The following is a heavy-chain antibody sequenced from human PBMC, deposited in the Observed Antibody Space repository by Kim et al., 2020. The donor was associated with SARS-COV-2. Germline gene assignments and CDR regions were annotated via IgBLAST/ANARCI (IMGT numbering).Heavy chain of an antibody. V-gene: IGHV3-30*18. J-gene: IGHJ4*02. CDR2: ISYDGSNK. Sequence: GGSLRLSCAASGFTFSSYGMHWVRQAPGKGLEWVAVISYDGSNKYYADSVKGRFIISRDNSKNTLYLQMNSLRAEDTAVYYCAKDDGGVLLWFGELLSADYWGQGTLVTVSS. CDR1: GFTFSSYG. D-gene: IGHD3-10*01. CDR3: AKDDGGVLLWFGELLSADY.